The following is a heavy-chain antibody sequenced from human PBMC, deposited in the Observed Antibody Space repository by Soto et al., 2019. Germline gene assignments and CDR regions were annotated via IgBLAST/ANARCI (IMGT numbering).Heavy chain of an antibody. CDR2: IYYSGGT. CDR1: GGSISSYY. V-gene: IGHV4-59*01. J-gene: IGHJ4*02. D-gene: IGHD1-26*01. Sequence: SETLSLTCTVSGGSISSYYWSWIRQPPGKGLEWIGYIYYSGGTNYNPSLKSRVTISVDTSKNQFSLKLSSVTAADTAVYYCARDYYGATAYFDYWGQGTLVTVSS. CDR3: ARDYYGATAYFDY.